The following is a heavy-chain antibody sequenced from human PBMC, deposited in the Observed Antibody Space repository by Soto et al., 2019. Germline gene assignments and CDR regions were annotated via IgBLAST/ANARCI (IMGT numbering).Heavy chain of an antibody. CDR2: INHSGST. Sequence: PSETLSLTCAVSGGSISSGGYSWSWIRQPPGKGLEWIGEINHSGSTNYNPSLKSRVTISVDTSKNQFSLKLSSVTAADTAVYYCASLGGKAVAEFFDYWGQGTLVTVSS. CDR3: ASLGGKAVAEFFDY. CDR1: GGSISSGGYS. D-gene: IGHD6-19*01. V-gene: IGHV4-30-2*01. J-gene: IGHJ4*02.